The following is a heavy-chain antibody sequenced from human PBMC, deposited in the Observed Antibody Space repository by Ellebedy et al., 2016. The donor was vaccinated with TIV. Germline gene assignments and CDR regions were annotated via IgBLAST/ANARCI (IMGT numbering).Heavy chain of an antibody. V-gene: IGHV5-51*01. CDR2: IYPLDSET. CDR3: ARHPNYWYFDL. CDR1: GYRFTSYW. J-gene: IGHJ2*01. Sequence: GESLKISCKDSGYRFTSYWIGWVRQMPGKGLEYMGIIYPLDSETRYSPSFQGQVTISADKSINTAYLQWSSLKASDTAMYYCARHPNYWYFDLWGRGTLVTVSS.